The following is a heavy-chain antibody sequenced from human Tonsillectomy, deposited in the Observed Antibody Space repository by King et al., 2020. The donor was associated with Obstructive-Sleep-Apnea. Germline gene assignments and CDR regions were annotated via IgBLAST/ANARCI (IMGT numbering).Heavy chain of an antibody. D-gene: IGHD4-17*01. V-gene: IGHV3-30*04. CDR2: ISYDGDNK. CDR3: AREFNDYEDFYGLDV. J-gene: IGHJ6*02. CDR1: GFTFRSYA. Sequence: VQLVESGGGVVQPGRSLRLSCATSGFTFRSYAMHWVRQAPGKGLEWVAVISYDGDNKHYADSVKGRFTISRENSKNMLYLQMNSLRAEDTAVYYCAREFNDYEDFYGLDVWGQGTTVTVSS.